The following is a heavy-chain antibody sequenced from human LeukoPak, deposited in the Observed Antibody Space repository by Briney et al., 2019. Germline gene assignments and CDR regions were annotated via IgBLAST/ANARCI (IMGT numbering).Heavy chain of an antibody. J-gene: IGHJ6*02. CDR3: ARELVLAQLDYYYYGMDV. CDR2: IWYDGSNK. CDR1: GFTFSSYG. Sequence: RSLRLSCAASGFTFSSYGMHWVRQAPGKGLEGVAVIWYDGSNKYYADSVKGRFTISRDNSKNTLYLQMNSLRAEDTAVYYCARELVLAQLDYYYYGMDVWGQGTTVTVSS. D-gene: IGHD3-3*02. V-gene: IGHV3-33*01.